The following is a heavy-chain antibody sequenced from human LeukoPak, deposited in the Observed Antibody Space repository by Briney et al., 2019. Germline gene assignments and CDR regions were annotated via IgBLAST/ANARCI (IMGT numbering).Heavy chain of an antibody. J-gene: IGHJ6*03. CDR2: ISGSGGST. CDR3: AKCPLPSKDYHYMDV. Sequence: GGSLRLSCAASGFTFSSYAMSWVRQAPGKGLEWVSAISGSGGSTYYADSVKGRFTISRDNSKNTLYLQMNSLRAEDTAVYYCAKCPLPSKDYHYMDVWGKGTTVTVSS. CDR1: GFTFSSYA. V-gene: IGHV3-23*01.